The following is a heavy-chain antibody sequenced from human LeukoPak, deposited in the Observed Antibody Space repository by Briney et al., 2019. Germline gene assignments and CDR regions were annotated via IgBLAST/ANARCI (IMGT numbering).Heavy chain of an antibody. Sequence: SETLSLTCAVYGGSFSGYYWSWIRQPPGKGLEWIGEINHSGSTNYNPSLKSRVTISVDTSKNQFSLKLSSATAADTAVYYCARVPIAAASPYYFDYWGQGTLVTVSS. D-gene: IGHD2-15*01. CDR2: INHSGST. CDR1: GGSFSGYY. CDR3: ARVPIAAASPYYFDY. V-gene: IGHV4-34*01. J-gene: IGHJ4*02.